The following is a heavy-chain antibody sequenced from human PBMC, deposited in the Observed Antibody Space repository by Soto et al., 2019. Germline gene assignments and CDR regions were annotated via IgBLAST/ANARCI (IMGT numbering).Heavy chain of an antibody. J-gene: IGHJ6*02. D-gene: IGHD4-17*01. CDR1: GFTFSSYG. V-gene: IGHV3-30*18. CDR3: ANDYGEEYYYYGMDV. CDR2: ISYDGSNK. Sequence: GGSLRLSCAASGFTFSSYGMHWVRQAPGKGLEWVAVISYDGSNKYYADSVKGRFTISRDNSKNTLYLQMNSLRAEDTAVYYCANDYGEEYYYYGMDVWGQGTTVTVSS.